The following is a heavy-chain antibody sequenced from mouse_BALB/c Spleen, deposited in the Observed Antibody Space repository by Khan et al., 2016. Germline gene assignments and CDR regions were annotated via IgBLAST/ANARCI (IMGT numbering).Heavy chain of an antibody. CDR3: ARSVYYGSCFGY. Sequence: VQLQQSGAELARPGASVKLSCKASGYTFTDYYINWVKQRTGQGLEWIGEIYPGSGNTYYNEKFKGKATLTADKSSSTAYMQLSSLTSEDSAVYFCARSVYYGSCFGYGGQGTTLTVSS. CDR1: GYTFTDYY. CDR2: IYPGSGNT. V-gene: IGHV1-77*01. D-gene: IGHD2-2*01. J-gene: IGHJ2*01.